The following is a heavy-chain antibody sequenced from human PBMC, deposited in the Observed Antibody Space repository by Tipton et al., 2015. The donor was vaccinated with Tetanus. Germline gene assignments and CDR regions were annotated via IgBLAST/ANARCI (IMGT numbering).Heavy chain of an antibody. CDR1: GGLISTGGYS. CDR2: IYHTGST. Sequence: TLSLTCAVSGGLISTGGYSWSWFRQPPGKGLEWIGYIYHTGSTYXNPSLKSRVTMSVDTSKKDFSVRLGSVTAADTAVYYCARLREIVSRSGWAFDYWGQGILVTVSS. J-gene: IGHJ4*02. D-gene: IGHD5/OR15-5a*01. V-gene: IGHV4-30-2*03. CDR3: ARLREIVSRSGWAFDY.